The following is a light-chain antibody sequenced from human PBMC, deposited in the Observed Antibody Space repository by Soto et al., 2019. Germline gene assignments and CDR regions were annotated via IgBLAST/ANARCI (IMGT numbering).Light chain of an antibody. Sequence: QPVLTQSPSASGTPGQRVTISCSGSRSNIGTYTVNWYQQLPGTAPTLLIYRNHQRPSGVPDRFSGSKSGTSASLAISGPQSEDEADYYCAAWDDSLRAVFFGGGTKVTVL. J-gene: IGLJ2*01. V-gene: IGLV1-44*01. CDR3: AAWDDSLRAVF. CDR2: RNH. CDR1: RSNIGTYT.